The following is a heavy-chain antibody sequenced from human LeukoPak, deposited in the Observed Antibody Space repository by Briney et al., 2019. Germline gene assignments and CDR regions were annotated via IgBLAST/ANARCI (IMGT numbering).Heavy chain of an antibody. V-gene: IGHV3-64*01. Sequence: PGGSLRLSCAASGFTFSTYTMHWVRQAPGKGLEYVSAISSDAVNTYYANSVKGRFTISRDNSKNTLYLQMGSLRGEDMAVYYCARDDYGDYIFTYWGQGTQVTASS. CDR2: ISSDAVNT. D-gene: IGHD4-17*01. J-gene: IGHJ4*02. CDR3: ARDDYGDYIFTY. CDR1: GFTFSTYT.